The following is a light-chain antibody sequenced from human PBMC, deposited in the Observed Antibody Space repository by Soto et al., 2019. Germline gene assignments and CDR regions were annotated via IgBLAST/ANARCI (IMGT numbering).Light chain of an antibody. CDR1: SSDVGGYNY. Sequence: QSVLTQPPSASGSPGQSVAISCTGTSSDVGGYNYVSWFQQHPGKAPKLLIYEVTKRPSGVSNRFSGSKSCNTASLTISGLQTEDEADYYCSSYTAGSTYVFGAGTKGTVL. CDR3: SSYTAGSTYV. V-gene: IGLV2-14*01. J-gene: IGLJ1*01. CDR2: EVT.